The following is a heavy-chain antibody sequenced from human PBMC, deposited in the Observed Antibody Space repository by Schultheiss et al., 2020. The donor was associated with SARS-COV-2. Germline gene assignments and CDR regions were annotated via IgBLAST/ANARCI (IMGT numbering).Heavy chain of an antibody. CDR1: GGSFSGYY. V-gene: IGHV4-34*01. CDR2: INHSGST. Sequence: SQTLSLTCAVYGGSFSGYYWSWIRQPPGKGLEWIGEINHSGSTNYNPSLKSRVTISVDTSKNQFSLKLSSVTAADTAVYYCARLGSDYYGSGSYYELDNWFDPWGQGTLVTVSS. CDR3: ARLGSDYYGSGSYYELDNWFDP. J-gene: IGHJ5*02. D-gene: IGHD3-10*01.